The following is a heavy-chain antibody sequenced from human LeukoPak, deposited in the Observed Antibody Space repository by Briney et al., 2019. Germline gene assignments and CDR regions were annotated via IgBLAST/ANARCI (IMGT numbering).Heavy chain of an antibody. V-gene: IGHV1-69*05. D-gene: IGHD2-2*01. CDR3: ARGSVPAAMWPNWFDP. CDR1: GGTFSSYA. J-gene: IGHJ5*02. Sequence: SVKVSCKASGGTFSSYAISWVRQAPGQGLEWMGGIIPIFGTANYAQKFQGRVTITTDESTSTAYMELSSLRSEGTAVYYCARGSVPAAMWPNWFDPWGQGTLVTVSS. CDR2: IIPIFGTA.